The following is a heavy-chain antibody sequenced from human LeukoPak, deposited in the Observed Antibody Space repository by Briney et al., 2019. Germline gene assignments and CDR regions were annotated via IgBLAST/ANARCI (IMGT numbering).Heavy chain of an antibody. V-gene: IGHV1-8*01. J-gene: IGHJ6*02. CDR3: ARGRSGSYYRNYYGMDV. D-gene: IGHD1-26*01. CDR2: MNPNSGNT. Sequence: VASVKVSCKASGYTFTSYDINWVRQATGQGLEWMGWMNPNSGNTGYAQKFQGRVTMTRNTSISTAYMELSSLRSEDTAVYYCARGRSGSYYRNYYGMDVWGQGTTVTVSS. CDR1: GYTFTSYD.